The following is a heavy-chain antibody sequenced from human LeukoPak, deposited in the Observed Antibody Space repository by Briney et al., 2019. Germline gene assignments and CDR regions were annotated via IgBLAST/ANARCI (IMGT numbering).Heavy chain of an antibody. Sequence: GGSLRLSCAAAGFTLSDYAMHWVRQAPGKGLDWVAVVSYDGNNKYYADSVKGRFTISRDNSKNTLYLQMNSLRAEDTALYYCARDSPLRYFDWPDAFDIWGQGTMVTVSS. J-gene: IGHJ3*02. CDR1: GFTLSDYA. D-gene: IGHD3-9*01. CDR2: VSYDGNNK. V-gene: IGHV3-30-3*01. CDR3: ARDSPLRYFDWPDAFDI.